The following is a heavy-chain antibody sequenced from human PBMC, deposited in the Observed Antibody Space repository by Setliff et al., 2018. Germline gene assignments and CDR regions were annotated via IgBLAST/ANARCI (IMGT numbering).Heavy chain of an antibody. CDR1: SGSVSSGGYY. J-gene: IGHJ4*02. CDR2: IYYSGRT. Sequence: SETLSLTCTVSSGSVSSGGYYWGGIRQPPGKGLEWIGNIYYSGRTYYNPSLKSRVTISVDTSKNQFSLKLTSVTAADTAVYYCAKITGMVGATPYYFDYWGQGTLVTVSS. CDR3: AKITGMVGATPYYFDY. V-gene: IGHV4-39*01. D-gene: IGHD1-26*01.